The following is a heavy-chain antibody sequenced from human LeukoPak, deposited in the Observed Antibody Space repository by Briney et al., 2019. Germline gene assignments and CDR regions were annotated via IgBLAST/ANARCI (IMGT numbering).Heavy chain of an antibody. Sequence: PSETLSLTCTVSGYSISSGYYWGWIRQPPGKGLEWIGSIYHSGSTYYNPSLKSRVTISVDTSKNQFSLKLSSVTAADTAVYYCARGNPSSSFFGYYYYYMDVWGKGTTVTVSS. D-gene: IGHD6-6*01. CDR2: IYHSGST. CDR3: ARGNPSSSFFGYYYYYMDV. J-gene: IGHJ6*03. CDR1: GYSISSGYY. V-gene: IGHV4-38-2*02.